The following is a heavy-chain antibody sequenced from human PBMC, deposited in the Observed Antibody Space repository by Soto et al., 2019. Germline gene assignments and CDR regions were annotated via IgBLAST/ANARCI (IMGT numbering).Heavy chain of an antibody. D-gene: IGHD4-4*01. J-gene: IGHJ6*03. Sequence: VQLVESGGGLVQPGRPLRLSCAASGFTFDDYAMHWFRQAPGKGLEWVSGISWNSGSIGYADSVKGRFPISSDNAKNSPYRQMNSLRAEDTALYYWAKDIWEKTTTYYYMDVWGRGTTVTVSS. CDR1: GFTFDDYA. V-gene: IGHV3-9*01. CDR2: ISWNSGSI. CDR3: AKDIWEKTTTYYYMDV.